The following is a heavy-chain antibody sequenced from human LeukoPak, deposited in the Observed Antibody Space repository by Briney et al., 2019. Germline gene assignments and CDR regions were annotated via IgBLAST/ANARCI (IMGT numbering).Heavy chain of an antibody. Sequence: SETLSLTCTVSGGSISSSSYYWGWIRQPPGKGLEWIGSIYYSGSTYYNPSLKSRVTISVDTSKNQFSLELTSVTAADTAVYFCARGKEMSTILDYWGQGTLVTVSS. CDR2: IYYSGST. CDR1: GGSISSSSYY. D-gene: IGHD5-24*01. J-gene: IGHJ4*02. V-gene: IGHV4-39*01. CDR3: ARGKEMSTILDY.